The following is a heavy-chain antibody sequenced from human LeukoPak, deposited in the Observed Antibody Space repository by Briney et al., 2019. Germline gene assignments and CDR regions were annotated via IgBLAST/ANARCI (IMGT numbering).Heavy chain of an antibody. D-gene: IGHD3-10*01. CDR1: GFTFSGSA. J-gene: IGHJ4*02. CDR2: IRSTANGYAT. CDR3: TGNYYGSGSYADFDY. V-gene: IGHV3-73*01. Sequence: GGSLRFSCAASGFTFSGSALHWVRQASGKGLEWVGRIRSTANGYATAYAASVKGRFTISRDDSKNTAYLQMDSLKTEDTAVYYCTGNYYGSGSYADFDYWGQGTLVTVSS.